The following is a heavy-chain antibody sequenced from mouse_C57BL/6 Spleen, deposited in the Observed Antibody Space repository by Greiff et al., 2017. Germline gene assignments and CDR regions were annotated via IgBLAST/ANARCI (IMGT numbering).Heavy chain of an antibody. CDR1: GYAFSSYW. CDR3: ARGRVAYWDSWFAY. Sequence: VQLQQSGAELVKPGASVKISCKASGYAFSSYWMNWVKQRPGKGLEWIGQIYPGDGDTNYNGKFKGKATLTADKSSSTAYMQLSSLTSEDSAVYFCARGRVAYWDSWFAYWGQGTLVTVSA. D-gene: IGHD4-1*01. J-gene: IGHJ3*01. CDR2: IYPGDGDT. V-gene: IGHV1-80*01.